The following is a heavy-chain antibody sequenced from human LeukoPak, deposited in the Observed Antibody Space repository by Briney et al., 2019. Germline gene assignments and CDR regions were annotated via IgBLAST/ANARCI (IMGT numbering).Heavy chain of an antibody. CDR3: AKPVKRGYSYGYGY. V-gene: IGHV3-48*03. CDR1: GFTFSSYE. Sequence: GGSLRLSCAASGFTFSSYEMNWVRQAPGKGLEWVSYISSSGSTIYYADSVKGRFTISRDNAKNSLYLQINGLRAEDTAVYYWAKPVKRGYSYGYGYWGQGTLVTVSS. D-gene: IGHD5-18*01. J-gene: IGHJ4*02. CDR2: ISSSGSTI.